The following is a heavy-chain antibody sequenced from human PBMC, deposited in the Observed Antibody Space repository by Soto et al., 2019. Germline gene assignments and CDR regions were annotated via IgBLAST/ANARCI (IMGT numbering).Heavy chain of an antibody. CDR1: GFTVYDNQ. CDR3: ARDRNYFDY. J-gene: IGHJ4*02. Sequence: GGSLRLSCAAPGFTVYDNQMSWVRQAPGKGLEWVSIMYGGGRTYYSDSVRGRFTISRDNSKNTLYLQMNSLRAGDTAVYYCARDRNYFDYWGQGTPVTVSS. CDR2: MYGGGRT. V-gene: IGHV3-53*01.